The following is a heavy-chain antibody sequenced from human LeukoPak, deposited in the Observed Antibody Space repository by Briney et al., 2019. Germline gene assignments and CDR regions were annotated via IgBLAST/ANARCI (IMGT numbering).Heavy chain of an antibody. CDR3: AKVHSSGHAFDI. V-gene: IGHV3-9*01. J-gene: IGHJ3*02. CDR1: GFTFDDYA. D-gene: IGHD6-19*01. Sequence: GRSLRLSCAASGFTFDDYAMHWVRQAPGKGLEWVSGISWNSGSIGYADSVKGRFTISRDNAKNSLYLQMNSLRAEDTALYYCAKVHSSGHAFDIWGQGTMVTVSS. CDR2: ISWNSGSI.